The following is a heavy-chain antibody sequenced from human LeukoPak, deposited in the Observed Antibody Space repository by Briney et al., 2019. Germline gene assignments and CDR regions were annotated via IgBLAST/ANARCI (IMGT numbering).Heavy chain of an antibody. V-gene: IGHV5-51*01. CDR1: GYSFTSYW. CDR3: ARRMEGGYCSSTSCYLNWFDP. Sequence: GGSLQISCQGSGYSFTSYWIGWVRPVPGKGLEGMGIIYPGDYDTRYSLSFQGQVTISADKSISTAYLQWSSLKASDTAMYYCARRMEGGYCSSTSCYLNWFDPWGQGTLVTVSS. J-gene: IGHJ5*02. CDR2: IYPGDYDT. D-gene: IGHD2-2*01.